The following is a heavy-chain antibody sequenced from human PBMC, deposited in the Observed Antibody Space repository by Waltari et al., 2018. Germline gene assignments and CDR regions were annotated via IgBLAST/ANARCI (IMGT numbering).Heavy chain of an antibody. V-gene: IGHV1-2*02. D-gene: IGHD1-26*01. Sequence: QVQLVQSGAEMKKPGASMRVSCNASGYTFIDHYVHWVRQSPGQGLEWMGWINPNRGEPNFARRFQGRISMARDVSTNLAYMELRRLTSSETAIYYCARGPPVGAGFNPDLDVWGQGTLVTVSS. J-gene: IGHJ4*02. CDR2: INPNRGEP. CDR1: GYTFIDHY. CDR3: ARGPPVGAGFNPDLDV.